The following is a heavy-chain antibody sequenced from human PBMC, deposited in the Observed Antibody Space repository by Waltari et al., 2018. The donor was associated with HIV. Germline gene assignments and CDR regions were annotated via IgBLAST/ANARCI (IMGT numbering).Heavy chain of an antibody. CDR1: GGAISSGGYY. CDR3: AKDPDYYDTTGDY. V-gene: IGHV4-31*03. J-gene: IGHJ4*02. D-gene: IGHD3-22*01. CDR2: IYYTGNT. Sequence: VQLQESGPRLVKPSQTLSLTCTVSGGAISSGGYYWNWIRQRPGKGLEWIGYIYYTGNTYYNPSLKSRVTISVDTSKNQFSLNLRSVTAADTAVYYCAKDPDYYDTTGDYWGQGTLVTVSS.